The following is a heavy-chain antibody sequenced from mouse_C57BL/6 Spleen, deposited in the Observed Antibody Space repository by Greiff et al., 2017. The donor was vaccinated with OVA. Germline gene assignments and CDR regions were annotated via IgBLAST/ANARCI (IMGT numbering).Heavy chain of an antibody. Sequence: EVQLQQSGAELVKPGASVKLSCTASGFNIKDYYMHWVKQRTEQGLEWIGRIDPEDGETKYAPKFQGKATITADTSSNTAYMELRSLTSEDSAVYYCARRVYDPSYWYFDGWGTGTTVTVSS. CDR2: IDPEDGET. CDR1: GFNIKDYY. J-gene: IGHJ1*03. V-gene: IGHV14-2*01. D-gene: IGHD2-3*01. CDR3: ARRVYDPSYWYFDG.